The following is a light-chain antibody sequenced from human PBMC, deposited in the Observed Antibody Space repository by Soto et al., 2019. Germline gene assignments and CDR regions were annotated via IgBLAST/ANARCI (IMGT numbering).Light chain of an antibody. J-gene: IGKJ4*01. CDR3: QKYNIGPLT. Sequence: DVQMTQSPASLSASVGDRVTITCRASQGISNFVAWYQQIAGKVPKLLIHSASTLQSGVPSRFSGSGSGTDFTLTTISLQPEDVAIYYCQKYNIGPLTFGGGTKVDIK. CDR2: SAS. V-gene: IGKV1-27*01. CDR1: QGISNF.